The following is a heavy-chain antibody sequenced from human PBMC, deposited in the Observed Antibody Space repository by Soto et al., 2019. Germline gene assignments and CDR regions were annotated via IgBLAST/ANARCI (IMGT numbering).Heavy chain of an antibody. CDR3: ARDLCRDGSCYPYYFDY. Sequence: GGSLRLSCAASGFTFSNFAMHWVRQAPGKGLEWVAVIWSDGNDKYYADSVKGRFTISRDNSNNTLYVQMNSLRAEDTAVYYCARDLCRDGSCYPYYFDYWGQGTLVTVSS. D-gene: IGHD2-15*01. CDR1: GFTFSNFA. V-gene: IGHV3-33*01. J-gene: IGHJ4*02. CDR2: IWSDGNDK.